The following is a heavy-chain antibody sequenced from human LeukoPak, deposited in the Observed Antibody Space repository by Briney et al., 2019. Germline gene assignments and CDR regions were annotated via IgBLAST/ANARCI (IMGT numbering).Heavy chain of an antibody. CDR1: GFTFSSYE. CDR3: ARDISSPSGSYPDY. CDR2: ISSSGSTI. V-gene: IGHV3-48*03. J-gene: IGHJ4*02. Sequence: PGGSLRVSCAASGFTFSSYEMNWVRQAPGKGLEWVSYISSSGSTIYYADSVKGRFTISRDNAKNSLYLQMNSLRAEDTAVYYCARDISSPSGSYPDYWGQGTLVTVSS. D-gene: IGHD1-26*01.